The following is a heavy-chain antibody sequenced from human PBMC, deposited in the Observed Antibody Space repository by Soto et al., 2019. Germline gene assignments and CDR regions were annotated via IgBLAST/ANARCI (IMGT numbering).Heavy chain of an antibody. Sequence: SETLSLTCAVSGGSISSGGYSWSWIRQPPGKGLEWIGYIYHSGSTYYNPSLKSRVTISVDRSKNQFSLKLSSVTAADTAVYYCARVTVTCGGDCLYAFDIWGQGTMVTVSS. J-gene: IGHJ3*02. CDR1: GGSISSGGYS. CDR3: ARVTVTCGGDCLYAFDI. D-gene: IGHD2-21*02. CDR2: IYHSGST. V-gene: IGHV4-30-2*01.